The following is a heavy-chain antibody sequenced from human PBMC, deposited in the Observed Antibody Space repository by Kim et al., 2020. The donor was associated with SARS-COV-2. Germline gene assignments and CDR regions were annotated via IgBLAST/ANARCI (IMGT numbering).Heavy chain of an antibody. D-gene: IGHD1-26*01. CDR2: IDPSDSEV. J-gene: IGHJ6*02. Sequence: GESLKISCKGSGYSFGNYWISWVRQMPGKGLEWVGRIDPSDSEVVYSPSFQGHVTISVDKSISTAYLQWGSQRASDTVVFYCARHGVGATLYDYYAMDVWGQGTTVTVSS. CDR1: GYSFGNYW. V-gene: IGHV5-10-1*01. CDR3: ARHGVGATLYDYYAMDV.